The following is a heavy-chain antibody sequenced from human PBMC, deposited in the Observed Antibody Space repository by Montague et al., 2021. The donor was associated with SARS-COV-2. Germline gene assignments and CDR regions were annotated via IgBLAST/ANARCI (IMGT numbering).Heavy chain of an antibody. Sequence: SETRSLTCTVSGGSISGFCWSWIRQPPGKGLEWIGYIYYSGSTKYNPSLESRVAVSVDRSKNQVSLKLTSVTAADTAVYYCARLLRSCTNGVCRTYYYYALDVWGQGTTVTVSS. J-gene: IGHJ6*02. CDR3: ARLLRSCTNGVCRTYYYYALDV. CDR1: GGSISGFC. D-gene: IGHD2-8*01. CDR2: IYYSGST. V-gene: IGHV4-59*01.